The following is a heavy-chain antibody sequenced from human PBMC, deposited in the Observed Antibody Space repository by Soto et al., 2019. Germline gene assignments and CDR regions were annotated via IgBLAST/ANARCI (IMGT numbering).Heavy chain of an antibody. CDR3: ARAPGGSSFPFDY. Sequence: SVKVSCKASGGTFSSYTISWVRQAPGQGLEWMGRIIPILGIANYAQKFQGRVTITADKSTSTAYMELSSLRSEDTAVYYCARAPGGSSFPFDYWGQGTLVTVSS. J-gene: IGHJ4*02. CDR2: IIPILGIA. CDR1: GGTFSSYT. V-gene: IGHV1-69*02. D-gene: IGHD6-6*01.